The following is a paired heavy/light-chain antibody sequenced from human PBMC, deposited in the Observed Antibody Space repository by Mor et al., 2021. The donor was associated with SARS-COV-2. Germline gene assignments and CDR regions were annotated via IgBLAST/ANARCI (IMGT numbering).Light chain of an antibody. CDR1: SSNIGAGYD. J-gene: IGLJ2*01. Sequence: QSVLTQPPSVSGAPGQRVTISCTGSSSNIGAGYDVHWYQQLPGTAPKLLIYGNSNRPSGVPDRFSGSKSGTSASLAITGLQAEDEADYYCQSYDSSLSGPYVVFGGGTKLTVL. CDR2: GNS. CDR3: QSYDSSLSGPYVV. V-gene: IGLV1-40*01.
Heavy chain of an antibody. D-gene: IGHD3-10*02. CDR2: IYYSGST. CDR1: GGSISSSSYY. Sequence: QLQLQESGPGLVKPSETLSLTCTVSGGSISSSSYYWGWIRQPPGKGLEWIGSIYYSGSTYYNPSLKSRVTISVDTSKNQFSLKLSSVTAADTAVYYCASDVRGSTGPGTGLDYYYYMDVWGKGTTVTVSS. J-gene: IGHJ6*03. CDR3: ASDVRGSTGPGTGLDYYYYMDV. V-gene: IGHV4-39*07.